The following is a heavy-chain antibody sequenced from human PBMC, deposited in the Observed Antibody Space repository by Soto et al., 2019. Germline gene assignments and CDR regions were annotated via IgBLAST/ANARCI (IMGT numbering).Heavy chain of an antibody. CDR2: ISAYNGNT. D-gene: IGHD3-22*01. V-gene: IGHV1-18*04. Sequence: ASVKVSCKASGYTFTSYYMHWVRQAPGQGLEWMGWISAYNGNTNYAQKLQGRVTMTTDTSTSTAYMELRSLRSDDTAVYYCARVRIAVAGSPRYYDSSGYYYFDYWGQGTLVTVSS. CDR3: ARVRIAVAGSPRYYDSSGYYYFDY. J-gene: IGHJ4*02. CDR1: GYTFTSYY.